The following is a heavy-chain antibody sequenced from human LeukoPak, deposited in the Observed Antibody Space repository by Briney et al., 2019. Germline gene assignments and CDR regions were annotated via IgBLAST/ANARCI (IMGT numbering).Heavy chain of an antibody. J-gene: IGHJ5*02. Sequence: PGGSLRLSCAASGFTFSSYSMNWVRQAPGKGLEWVSSISSSSSYIYYADSVKGRFTISRDNAKNSLYLQMNSLRAEDTAVYYCARASAAASSHWFDPWGQGTLVTVSS. D-gene: IGHD6-13*01. CDR2: ISSSSSYI. CDR3: ARASAAASSHWFDP. V-gene: IGHV3-21*01. CDR1: GFTFSSYS.